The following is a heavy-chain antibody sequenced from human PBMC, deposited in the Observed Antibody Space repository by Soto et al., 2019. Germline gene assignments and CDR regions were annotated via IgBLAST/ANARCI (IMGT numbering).Heavy chain of an antibody. Sequence: GGSLRLSCAASGFTFSSYAMSWVRQAPGKGLEWVSAISGSGGSTYYADSVKGRFTISRDNSKNTLYLQMNSLRAEDTAVYYCAKDLGFHCSGGSCYLDAFDIWGQGTMVTVSS. CDR2: ISGSGGST. V-gene: IGHV3-23*01. D-gene: IGHD2-15*01. CDR3: AKDLGFHCSGGSCYLDAFDI. J-gene: IGHJ3*02. CDR1: GFTFSSYA.